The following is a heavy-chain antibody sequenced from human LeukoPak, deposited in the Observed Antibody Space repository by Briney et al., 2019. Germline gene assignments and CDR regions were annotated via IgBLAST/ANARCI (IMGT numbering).Heavy chain of an antibody. V-gene: IGHV3-9*01. CDR2: ISWNSGSI. D-gene: IGHD1-26*01. Sequence: GGSLRLSCAASGFTFDDYAMHWVRQAPGKGLEWVSGISWNSGSIGYADSVKGRSTISRDNAKNSLYLQMNSLRAEDTALYYCAKGPEWELLYFDYWGQGTLVTVSS. CDR3: AKGPEWELLYFDY. J-gene: IGHJ4*02. CDR1: GFTFDDYA.